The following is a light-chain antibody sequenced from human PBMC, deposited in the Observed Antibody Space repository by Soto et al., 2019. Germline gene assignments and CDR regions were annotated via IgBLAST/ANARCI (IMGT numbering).Light chain of an antibody. Sequence: QSALTQPASVSGSPGQSITISCAGTRSDVGNYNLVSWYQQHLGKAPKLMIYEVNKRPSGVSNRFSGSKSGNTASLTISGLQAEDEADYYCCSYAGSDTWAFGGGTKLTVL. V-gene: IGLV2-23*02. J-gene: IGLJ3*02. CDR1: RSDVGNYNL. CDR3: CSYAGSDTWA. CDR2: EVN.